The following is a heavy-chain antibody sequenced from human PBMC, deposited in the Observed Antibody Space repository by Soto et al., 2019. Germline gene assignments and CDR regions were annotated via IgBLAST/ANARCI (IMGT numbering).Heavy chain of an antibody. D-gene: IGHD3-3*01. Sequence: QVQLQQLGARLFKPSETLSLTSAVYGGSFSGYYWCWIRQPPGEGLDWIGEINHSGSTNDNASLKSRVTRSVDTSKTQFSLKLSSVTAADAAVYYCACDDSDAFDIWGQGTMVTVSS. J-gene: IGHJ3*02. CDR2: INHSGST. CDR3: ACDDSDAFDI. CDR1: GGSFSGYY. V-gene: IGHV4-34*01.